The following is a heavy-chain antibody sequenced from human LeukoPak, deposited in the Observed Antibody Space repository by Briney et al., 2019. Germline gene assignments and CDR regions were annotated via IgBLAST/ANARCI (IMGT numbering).Heavy chain of an antibody. CDR3: ARDALVGADYYFDY. Sequence: PGGSLRLSCAPSGFTFSSYWMSWVRQAPGKGLECVANIKQDGSEKYYVDSVKGRFTISRDNAKNSLYLQMNSMRAEDTAVYYCARDALVGADYYFDYWGQGTLVTVPS. V-gene: IGHV3-7*01. D-gene: IGHD1-26*01. J-gene: IGHJ4*02. CDR2: IKQDGSEK. CDR1: GFTFSSYW.